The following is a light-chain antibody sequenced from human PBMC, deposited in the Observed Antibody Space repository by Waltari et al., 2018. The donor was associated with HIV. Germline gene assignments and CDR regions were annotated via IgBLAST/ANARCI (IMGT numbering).Light chain of an antibody. Sequence: DIQMTQSPSSLSASVGDRVSITCRASQAVANKVNWFQQKPGKAPKVLIYDASRLPNGVPSRFSGSGSGTDCTLTINGVQPDDFASYFCQQRSSFPLTFGPGTKVDVK. CDR2: DAS. CDR1: QAVANK. V-gene: IGKV1-39*01. CDR3: QQRSSFPLT. J-gene: IGKJ3*01.